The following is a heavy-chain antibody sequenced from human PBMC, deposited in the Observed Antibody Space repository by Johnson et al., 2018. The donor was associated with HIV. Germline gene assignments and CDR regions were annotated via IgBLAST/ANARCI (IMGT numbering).Heavy chain of an antibody. D-gene: IGHD6-19*01. CDR1: GFTFDDYG. J-gene: IGHJ3*02. Sequence: QVQLVESGGGVVRPGGSLRLSCAAAGFTFDDYGMSWVRQAPGKGLEWVAVISYDGSNKYYADSVKGRFTISRDNSKNTLYLQMNSLRAEDTAVYYCARPVAGMNDAFDIWGQGTKVTVSS. V-gene: IGHV3-30*03. CDR3: ARPVAGMNDAFDI. CDR2: ISYDGSNK.